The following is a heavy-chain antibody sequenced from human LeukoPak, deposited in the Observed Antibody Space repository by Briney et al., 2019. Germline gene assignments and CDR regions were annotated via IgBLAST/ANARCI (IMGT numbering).Heavy chain of an antibody. CDR2: IYYSGST. CDR1: GGSISSYY. D-gene: IGHD6-19*01. CDR3: ARGEWLGAGNNWFDP. Sequence: PSETLSLTCTVSGGSISSYYWSWIRQPPGKGLEWIGYIYYSGSTNYNPSLKSRVTISVDTSKNQFSLKLSSVTAADPAVYYCARGEWLGAGNNWFDPWGQGTLVTVSS. V-gene: IGHV4-59*08. J-gene: IGHJ5*02.